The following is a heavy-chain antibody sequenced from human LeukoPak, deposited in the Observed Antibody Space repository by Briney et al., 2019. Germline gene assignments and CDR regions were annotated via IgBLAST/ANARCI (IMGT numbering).Heavy chain of an antibody. CDR2: IYTSGTT. V-gene: IGHV4-4*07. CDR3: AREGGSGRSFDY. D-gene: IGHD3-10*01. Sequence: PSETLSLTCTVSGGSISSDFWSWIRQPAGKGLEWIGRIYTSGTTNYNPSLKSGVTMSLDTSKNQFSLRLSSVTAADTAVYYCAREGGSGRSFDYWGQGTLVTVSS. J-gene: IGHJ4*02. CDR1: GGSISSDF.